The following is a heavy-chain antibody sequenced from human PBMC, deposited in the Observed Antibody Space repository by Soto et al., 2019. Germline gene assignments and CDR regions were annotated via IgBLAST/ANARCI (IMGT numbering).Heavy chain of an antibody. CDR1: GGSISSGDYY. V-gene: IGHV4-30-4*02. D-gene: IGHD3-9*01. CDR2: IYYSGST. Sequence: SETLSLTCTVSGGSISSGDYYWSWIRQPPGKGLEWIGYIYYSGSTYYNPSLKSRVTISVDTSKNQFSLKLSSVTAADTAVYYCARAPVLRYFDWPTYYYYGMDVWGQGTTVTVSS. CDR3: ARAPVLRYFDWPTYYYYGMDV. J-gene: IGHJ6*02.